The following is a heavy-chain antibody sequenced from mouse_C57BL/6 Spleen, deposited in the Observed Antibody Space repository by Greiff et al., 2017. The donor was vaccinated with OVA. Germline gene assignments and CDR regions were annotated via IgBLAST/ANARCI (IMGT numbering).Heavy chain of an antibody. V-gene: IGHV1-61*01. J-gene: IGHJ2*01. CDR1: GYTFTSYW. Sequence: QVQLQQPGAELVRPGSSVKLSCKASGYTFTSYWMDWVKQRPGQGLEWIGNIYPSDSETHYNQKFKDKATLTVDNSSSTAYMQLISLTSEDSAVYYCALRQGNFDDWGKGTTLTVAA. D-gene: IGHD1-1*01. CDR3: ALRQGNFDD. CDR2: IYPSDSET.